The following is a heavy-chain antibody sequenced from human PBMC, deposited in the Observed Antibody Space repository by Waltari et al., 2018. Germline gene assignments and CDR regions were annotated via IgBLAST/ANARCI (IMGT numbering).Heavy chain of an antibody. CDR2: VQHSGRT. D-gene: IGHD2-15*01. Sequence: QLQLQESGPGLVKPSGTLSLTCAVSGDSMSSTDWWSWVRQSPGKGLEWKGQVQHSGRTNYNPSFASRVTVSVDTSTNQFSLKVTSATAADTAVYFCARDRGRGIYLDSWGQGTLVTVSP. CDR3: ARDRGRGIYLDS. V-gene: IGHV4-4*02. J-gene: IGHJ4*02. CDR1: GDSMSSTDW.